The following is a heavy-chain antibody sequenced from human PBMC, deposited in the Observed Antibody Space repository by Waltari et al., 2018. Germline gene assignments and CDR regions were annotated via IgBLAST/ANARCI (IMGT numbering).Heavy chain of an antibody. CDR2: IYYSGST. CDR1: GGSVSSGSYY. D-gene: IGHD2-15*01. J-gene: IGHJ5*02. V-gene: IGHV4-61*01. CDR3: ARIVVVVAAYYWFDP. Sequence: QVQLQESGPGLVKPSETLSLTCTVSGGSVSSGSYYWSWIRQPPGKGLEWIGYIYYSGSTNYDPSLKSRVTISVDTSKNQFSLKLSSVTAADTAVYYCARIVVVVAAYYWFDPWGQGTLVTVSS.